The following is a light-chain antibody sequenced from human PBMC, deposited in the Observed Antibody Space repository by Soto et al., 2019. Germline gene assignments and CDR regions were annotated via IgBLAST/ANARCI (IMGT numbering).Light chain of an antibody. Sequence: EIGVTQSPGPLSLSPGQRDPLSCTASQSVNSYLAWYQQKPGQAPRLLIYDASNRATGIPARFSGSGSGTDFTLTISSLEPEDFAVYYCQQRSNWLITFGQGTRLEIK. V-gene: IGKV3-11*01. CDR3: QQRSNWLIT. CDR1: QSVNSY. J-gene: IGKJ5*01. CDR2: DAS.